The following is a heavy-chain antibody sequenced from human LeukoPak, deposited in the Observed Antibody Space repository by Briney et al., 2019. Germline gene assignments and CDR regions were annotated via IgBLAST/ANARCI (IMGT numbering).Heavy chain of an antibody. J-gene: IGHJ6*03. CDR3: AKDSGETDFYNYFYMDV. CDR1: GFTFGTYG. V-gene: IGHV3-23*01. CDR2: ISSSGATM. Sequence: GGALRLSCAASGFTFGTYGMSWVRQGPGKGLEWVSAISSSGATMYYSDSVKGRSTISRDNSRNTLYLQINRLRAEDTAVYYCAKDSGETDFYNYFYMDVWGKGTTVTVSS. D-gene: IGHD2/OR15-2a*01.